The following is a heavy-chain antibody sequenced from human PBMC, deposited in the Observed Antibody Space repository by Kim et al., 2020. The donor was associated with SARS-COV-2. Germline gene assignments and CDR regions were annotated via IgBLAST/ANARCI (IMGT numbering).Heavy chain of an antibody. J-gene: IGHJ6*02. Sequence: SETLSLTCAVYGGSFSGYYWSWIRQPPGKGLEWIGEINHSGSTNYNPPLKSRVTISVDTSKNQFSLKLSSVTAADTAVYYCAVLRQWLVEDYYYGMDVWGQGTTVTVSS. CDR2: INHSGST. D-gene: IGHD6-19*01. CDR3: AVLRQWLVEDYYYGMDV. V-gene: IGHV4-34*01. CDR1: GGSFSGYY.